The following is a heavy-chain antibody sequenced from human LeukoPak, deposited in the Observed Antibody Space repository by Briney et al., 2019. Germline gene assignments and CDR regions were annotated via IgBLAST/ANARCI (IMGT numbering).Heavy chain of an antibody. D-gene: IGHD3-10*01. CDR1: RFTLFSYW. V-gene: IGHV3-7*01. CDR2: IQRDGNEI. J-gene: IGHJ5*01. Sequence: GGCPRHSRVASRFTLFSYWTNWGPHALGERVEWVANIQRDGNEINYVVSVKGRYSMSRDNAKNSLYLQMDSLRAEDTAVYYCAKEGAYPIITYDSWGQGALVTVSS. CDR3: AKEGAYPIITYDS.